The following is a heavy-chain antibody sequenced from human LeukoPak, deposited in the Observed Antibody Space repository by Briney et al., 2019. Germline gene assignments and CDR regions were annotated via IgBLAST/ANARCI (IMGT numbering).Heavy chain of an antibody. CDR1: GGSISSGNYF. Sequence: SQTLSLTCTASGGSISSGNYFWSWIRQPAGKGLEWIGRIYTSGSTNYNPSLKGRVTISVDTSKNQFSLKLSSVTAADTAVYYCARSPLEYDFWSGRHYYFDYWGQGTLVTVSS. J-gene: IGHJ4*02. V-gene: IGHV4-61*02. CDR3: ARSPLEYDFWSGRHYYFDY. CDR2: IYTSGST. D-gene: IGHD3-3*01.